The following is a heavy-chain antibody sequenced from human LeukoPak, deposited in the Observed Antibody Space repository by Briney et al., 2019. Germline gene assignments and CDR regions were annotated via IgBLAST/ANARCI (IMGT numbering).Heavy chain of an antibody. D-gene: IGHD4-17*01. V-gene: IGHV4-61*01. J-gene: IGHJ4*02. CDR3: VRSVGYDYGDYRD. CDR2: ISLYGST. CDR1: GGPVTSGNYY. Sequence: KPSETLSLTCTVSGGPVTSGNYYWSWVRQPPGKGLEYLGYISLYGSTNYNPSLKSRLTISIHTSKNQFSLQLTSVTAADTAVYHCVRSVGYDYGDYRDWGQGTLVTVSS.